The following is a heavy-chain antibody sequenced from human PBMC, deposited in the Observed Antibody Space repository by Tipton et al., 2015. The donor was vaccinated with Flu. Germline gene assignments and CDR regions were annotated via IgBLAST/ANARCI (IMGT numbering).Heavy chain of an antibody. Sequence: SLRLSCAASGFAFNNHWMYWVRQAPGKGLFWVSRISFDGSRTTYADSVRGRFTISRDNSKNTLYLQMNNLRAEDTAMYYCARGPTGWYDYFNFWVRGTLVTVSS. CDR3: ARGPTGWYDYFNF. V-gene: IGHV3-74*01. D-gene: IGHD6-19*01. J-gene: IGHJ4*02. CDR1: GFAFNNHW. CDR2: ISFDGSRT.